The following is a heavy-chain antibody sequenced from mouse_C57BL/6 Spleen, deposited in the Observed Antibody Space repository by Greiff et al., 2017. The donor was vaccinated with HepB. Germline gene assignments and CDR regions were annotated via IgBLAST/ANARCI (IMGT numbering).Heavy chain of an antibody. Sequence: QVQLQQPGAELVKPGASVKMSCKASGYTFTSYWITWVKQRPGQGLEWIGDIYPGSGSTNYNEKFTSKATLTVHKSSSTAYMQLSSLKSEDSAVYYCARMDYYGSGFAYWGQGTLVTVSA. CDR2: IYPGSGST. CDR3: ARMDYYGSGFAY. V-gene: IGHV1-55*01. CDR1: GYTFTSYW. D-gene: IGHD1-2*01. J-gene: IGHJ3*01.